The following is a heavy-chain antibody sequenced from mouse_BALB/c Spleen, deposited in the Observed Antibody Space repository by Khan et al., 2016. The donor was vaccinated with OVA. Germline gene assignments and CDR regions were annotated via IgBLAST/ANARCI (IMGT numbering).Heavy chain of an antibody. CDR2: FSGDSSTI. Sequence: EVELVESGGGLVQPGGSRSLSCAASGFSFSSYGLHYFRQAPPKGLQEFAYFSGDSSTIYYAATVKGRFTISRDTPKNPLFLQMSSLMSEDTAMDYCTTSYYYGYYIDYWGQGTTLTVSS. D-gene: IGHD1-1*01. CDR3: TTSYYYGYYIDY. V-gene: IGHV5-17*02. CDR1: GFSFSSYG. J-gene: IGHJ2*01.